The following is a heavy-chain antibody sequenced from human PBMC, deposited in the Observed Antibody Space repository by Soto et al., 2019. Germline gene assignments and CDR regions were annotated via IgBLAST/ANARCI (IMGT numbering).Heavy chain of an antibody. CDR1: GGTFSSYA. Sequence: GASVKVSCKASGGTFSSYAISWVRQAPGQGLEWMGGIIPIFGTANYAQKFQGRVTITADKSTSTAYMELSSLRSEDTAVYYCATAHPRLLVHDAFDIWGQGTMVTVSS. D-gene: IGHD3-10*01. CDR2: IIPIFGTA. CDR3: ATAHPRLLVHDAFDI. V-gene: IGHV1-69*06. J-gene: IGHJ3*02.